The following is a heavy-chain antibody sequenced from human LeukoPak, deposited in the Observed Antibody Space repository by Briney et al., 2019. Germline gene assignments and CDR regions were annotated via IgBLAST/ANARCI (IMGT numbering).Heavy chain of an antibody. J-gene: IGHJ4*02. CDR3: EKGRGGRGWYNGGFDY. CDR2: IRYDGSNT. D-gene: IGHD6-19*01. V-gene: IGHV3-30*02. CDR1: GFTFSSYG. Sequence: GGSLRLSCAASGFTFSSYGMHWVRQAPGKGLEWVAFIRYDGSNTYYADSVKGRFTISRDNSKNTLYLQMNSLRAEDTAVYYCEKGRGGRGWYNGGFDYWGQGTLVTVSS.